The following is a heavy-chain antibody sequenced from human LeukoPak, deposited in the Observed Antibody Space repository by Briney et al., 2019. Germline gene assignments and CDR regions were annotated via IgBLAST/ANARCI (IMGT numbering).Heavy chain of an antibody. CDR3: ARGLVVVPADNNAYWYFDL. Sequence: PSETLSLTCAVYGGSFSGYYWSWIRQPPGKGLEWIGEINHSGSTNYNPSLKSRVTISVDTSKNQFSLKLSSVTAADAAVYYCARGLVVVPADNNAYWYFDLWGRSTLVTVSS. CDR1: GGSFSGYY. D-gene: IGHD2-2*01. J-gene: IGHJ2*01. CDR2: INHSGST. V-gene: IGHV4-34*01.